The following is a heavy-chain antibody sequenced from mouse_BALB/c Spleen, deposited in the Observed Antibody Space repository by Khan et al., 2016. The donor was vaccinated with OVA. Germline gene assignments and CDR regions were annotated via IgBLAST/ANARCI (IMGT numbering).Heavy chain of an antibody. CDR3: ARSPPVGDLWFAY. Sequence: EVQRVESGPGLVKPSQSLSLTCTVTGYSITSDYAWNWIRQFPGNKLEWMGYISYSGSTSYNPSLKSRISITRDTSKNQFFLQLNSVTTEDTATYYCARSPPVGDLWFAYWGQGTLVTVSA. V-gene: IGHV3-2*02. D-gene: IGHD3-3*01. J-gene: IGHJ3*01. CDR2: ISYSGST. CDR1: GYSITSDYA.